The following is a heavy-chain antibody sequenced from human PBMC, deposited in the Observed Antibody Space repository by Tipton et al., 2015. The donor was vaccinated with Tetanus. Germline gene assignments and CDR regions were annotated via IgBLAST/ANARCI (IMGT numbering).Heavy chain of an antibody. CDR2: INHSGGT. CDR1: GGSFSGYY. Sequence: TLSLTCAVYGGSFSGYYWSWIRQTPGKGLEWIGEINHSGGTNYNPSLKSRVTISVDTSKNQFSLKLSSVTAADTAVYYCARNTVAGTVTFDYWGQGTLVTVSS. J-gene: IGHJ4*02. V-gene: IGHV4-34*01. CDR3: ARNTVAGTVTFDY. D-gene: IGHD6-19*01.